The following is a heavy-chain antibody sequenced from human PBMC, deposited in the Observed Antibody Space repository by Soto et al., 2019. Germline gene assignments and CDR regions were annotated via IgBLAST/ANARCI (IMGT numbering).Heavy chain of an antibody. V-gene: IGHV3-30-3*01. D-gene: IGHD5-12*01. J-gene: IGHJ6*02. CDR3: ARADSGYAHGYYYYGMDV. Sequence: PGGSLRLSCAASGFTFSNYAIHWVRQAPGKGLEWVAVISYDGSNKYYADSVKGRFTISRDNSKNTLYLQMNSLRAEDTAVYYCARADSGYAHGYYYYGMDVWGQGTTVTVSS. CDR2: ISYDGSNK. CDR1: GFTFSNYA.